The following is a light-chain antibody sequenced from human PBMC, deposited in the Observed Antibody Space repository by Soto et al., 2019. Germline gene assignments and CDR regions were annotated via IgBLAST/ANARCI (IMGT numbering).Light chain of an antibody. J-gene: IGKJ5*01. V-gene: IGKV1-12*01. CDR3: LQANRVPLS. CDR2: AAS. Sequence: DIHMTQSQSSVSASVGYRVTITCRASQGISTNLAWYQQKPGKAPKLLIYAASSLQSGVPPRFSGSGSGTDFTLTITSLQPEDFAIYYCLQANRVPLSFGQGTRLEIK. CDR1: QGISTN.